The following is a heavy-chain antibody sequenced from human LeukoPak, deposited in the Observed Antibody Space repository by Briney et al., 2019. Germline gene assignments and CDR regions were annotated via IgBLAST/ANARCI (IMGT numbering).Heavy chain of an antibody. J-gene: IGHJ6*02. Sequence: SETLSLTCTVSGGSISSYYWSWIRQPPGKGLEWIGYIYYSGSTNYNPSLKSRVTISVDRSKNQFSLKLSSVTAADTAVYYCARVRPFYYYYGMDVWGQGTTVTVSS. CDR1: GGSISSYY. V-gene: IGHV4-59*01. CDR3: ARVRPFYYYYGMDV. CDR2: IYYSGST.